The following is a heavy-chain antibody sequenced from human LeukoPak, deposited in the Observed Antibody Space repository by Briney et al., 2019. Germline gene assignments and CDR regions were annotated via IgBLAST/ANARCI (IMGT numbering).Heavy chain of an antibody. CDR2: IYPGDSDT. D-gene: IGHD2-15*01. CDR3: ARHFKYSGGSCYGDY. J-gene: IGHJ4*02. V-gene: IGHV5-51*01. Sequence: GESLKISCNASGYSFTTYLTGWVRHMPGEGLGCMGIIYPGDSDTRYSPSFQGQVTISADKSISTAYLQWSSLKASDTAMYYCARHFKYSGGSCYGDYCGQGTLVTVSS. CDR1: GYSFTTYL.